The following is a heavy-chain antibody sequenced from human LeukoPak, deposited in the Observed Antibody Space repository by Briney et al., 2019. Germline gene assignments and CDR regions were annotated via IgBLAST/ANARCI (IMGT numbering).Heavy chain of an antibody. CDR1: GGSISSSSYY. D-gene: IGHD6-19*01. CDR2: IYYSGST. J-gene: IGHJ5*02. V-gene: IGHV4-39*01. CDR3: ARQEAPVAGYNWFDP. Sequence: KSSETLSLTCTVSGGSISSSSYYWGWIRQPPGKGLEWIGSIYYSGSTYYNPSLKSRVTISVDTSKNQFSLKLSSVTAADTAVYYCARQEAPVAGYNWFDPWGQGTLVIVSS.